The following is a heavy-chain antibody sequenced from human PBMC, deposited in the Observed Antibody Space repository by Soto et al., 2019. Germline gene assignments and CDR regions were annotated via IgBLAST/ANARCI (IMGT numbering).Heavy chain of an antibody. CDR2: ISVYNRNT. D-gene: IGHD3-22*01. J-gene: IGHJ4*02. Sequence: QVKLVQSGTEVKKPGASIKVSCKASGYSFATSGMCWVRQAPGQVHEWMGWISVYNRNTNYDQNLQDRVTMTKDSSTITAYLEVRNLRSEDSAVYYCAGAGQFDDASGYANWGQGTLVTVSS. CDR1: GYSFATSG. CDR3: AGAGQFDDASGYAN. V-gene: IGHV1-18*01.